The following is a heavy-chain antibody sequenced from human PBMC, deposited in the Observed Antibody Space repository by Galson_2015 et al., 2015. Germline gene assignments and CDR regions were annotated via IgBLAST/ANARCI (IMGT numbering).Heavy chain of an antibody. V-gene: IGHV3-48*02. Sequence: SLRLSCAASGFTFSSYSMNWVRQAPGKGLEWVSYISSSSSTIYYADSVKGRFTISRDNAENSLYLQMNSLRDEDTAVYYCARTLVIRDYYDSSTGGYGMDVWGQGTTVTVSS. CDR3: ARTLVIRDYYDSSTGGYGMDV. D-gene: IGHD3-22*01. CDR1: GFTFSSYS. CDR2: ISSSSSTI. J-gene: IGHJ6*02.